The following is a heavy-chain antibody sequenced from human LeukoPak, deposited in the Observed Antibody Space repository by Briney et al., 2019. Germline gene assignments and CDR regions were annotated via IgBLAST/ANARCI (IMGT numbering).Heavy chain of an antibody. V-gene: IGHV3-7*04. J-gene: IGHJ4*02. CDR3: ARGGGNFEY. CDR2: IKPDGSDE. CDR1: GFTFSNYW. D-gene: IGHD3-16*01. Sequence: PGGSLRLSCAASGFTFSNYWMSWVRQAPGKGLEWLANIKPDGSDEYYVDSVKGRFTISRDNAKNSLYLQMNSLRAEDTAVYYRARGGGNFEYWGQGTLVTVSS.